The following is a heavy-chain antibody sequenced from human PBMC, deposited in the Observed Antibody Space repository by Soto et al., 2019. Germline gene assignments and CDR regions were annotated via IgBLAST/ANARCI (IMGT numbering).Heavy chain of an antibody. J-gene: IGHJ5*02. CDR1: GGSVNTGGYY. D-gene: IGHD2-8*01. CDR2: IYYSGST. V-gene: IGHV4-31*03. Sequence: QVQLQESGPGLVKPSQTLSLTCSVSGGSVNTGGYYWSWVRQHPGKGLECIGHIYYSGSTYYNPSLKSRITISLDTSKNQFSLNLTSVTAADTAVYYWARYASWGWFDPWGQGTLVTVSS. CDR3: ARYASWGWFDP.